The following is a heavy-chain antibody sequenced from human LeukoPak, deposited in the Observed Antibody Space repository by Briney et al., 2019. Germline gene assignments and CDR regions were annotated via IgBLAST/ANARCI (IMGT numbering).Heavy chain of an antibody. Sequence: GGSLRLSCAVSGFTFSTYGMHWVRQAPGKGLEWVAFIRYDGSNEYADSVKGRFTISRDNSKNTLYLQMNSLRAEDTAVYYCARRDIVVVVSASDYWGQGTLVTVSS. V-gene: IGHV3-30*02. CDR2: IRYDGSNE. D-gene: IGHD2-15*01. CDR1: GFTFSTYG. CDR3: ARRDIVVVVSASDY. J-gene: IGHJ4*02.